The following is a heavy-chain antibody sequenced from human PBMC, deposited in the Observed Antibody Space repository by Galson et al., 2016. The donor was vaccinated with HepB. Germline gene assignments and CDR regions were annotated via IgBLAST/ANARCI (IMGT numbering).Heavy chain of an antibody. Sequence: SETLSLTCAVSGGSISSTDWWGWVRQPPGKGLEWIGEVYQNGNTNYKPSLKSRVTISVDKSKNQFSLRLSSVTAADTALYYCARFWNGKYFDFWGQGSLVTVSS. J-gene: IGHJ4*02. V-gene: IGHV4-4*02. CDR2: VYQNGNT. CDR1: GGSISSTDW. D-gene: IGHD1-1*01. CDR3: ARFWNGKYFDF.